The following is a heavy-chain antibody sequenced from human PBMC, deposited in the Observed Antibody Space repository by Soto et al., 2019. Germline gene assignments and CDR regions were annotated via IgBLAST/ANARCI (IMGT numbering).Heavy chain of an antibody. CDR2: IYYDGRT. J-gene: IGHJ4*02. Sequence: QLHLQESGPGLVKPSQTLPLTCTVSGGSISSHSNYWSWIRQHPGKGLEWIGYIYYDGRTYFNPSLQSRLSMSVDTSENQFSLKLSSLTAADTAVYFCARGNPIFDSSGLAFDYWGPGTLVTVSS. CDR1: GGSISSHSNY. D-gene: IGHD3-22*01. V-gene: IGHV4-31*03. CDR3: ARGNPIFDSSGLAFDY.